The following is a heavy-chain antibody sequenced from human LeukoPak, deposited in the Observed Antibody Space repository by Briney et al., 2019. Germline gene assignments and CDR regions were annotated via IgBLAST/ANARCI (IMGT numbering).Heavy chain of an antibody. V-gene: IGHV3-53*01. J-gene: IGHJ6*02. CDR1: GFTASSND. CDR3: ARDYYYGSGIYGMDV. CDR2: IYSGGST. D-gene: IGHD3-10*01. Sequence: PGGSLRLSCAVSGFTASSNDMSWVRQAPGKGLEWVSVIYSGGSTYYADSVKGRITISRDNSKNTLYLQMNSLRVEDTAVYYCARDYYYGSGIYGMDVWGQGTTVTVSS.